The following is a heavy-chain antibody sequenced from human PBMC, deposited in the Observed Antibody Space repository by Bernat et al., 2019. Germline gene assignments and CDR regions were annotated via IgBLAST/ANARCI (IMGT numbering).Heavy chain of an antibody. CDR3: AGPPPGLHIVIGAFDI. Sequence: QVQLVESGGGVVQPGRSLRLSCAASGFTFCSYAMHWVRQAPGKGLEWVAVISYDGSNKYYADSVKGRFTISRDNSKNTLYLQMNSLRAEDTAVYYCAGPPPGLHIVIGAFDIWGQGTMVTVSS. J-gene: IGHJ3*02. D-gene: IGHD3-10*01. CDR1: GFTFCSYA. V-gene: IGHV3-30-3*01. CDR2: ISYDGSNK.